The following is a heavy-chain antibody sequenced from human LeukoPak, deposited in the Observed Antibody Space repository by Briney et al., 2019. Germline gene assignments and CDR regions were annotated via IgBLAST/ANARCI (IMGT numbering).Heavy chain of an antibody. Sequence: GGSLRLSCAASGFTFSSYAMSWVRHAPGKGLEWVSAIGGSGGTTYYADSVKGRFTISRENPKNTLHLQMNSLRPDDTAVYYCAKAVVGGTVGDYWGQGTLVTVSS. V-gene: IGHV3-23*01. J-gene: IGHJ4*02. CDR1: GFTFSSYA. CDR2: IGGSGGTT. D-gene: IGHD2-15*01. CDR3: AKAVVGGTVGDY.